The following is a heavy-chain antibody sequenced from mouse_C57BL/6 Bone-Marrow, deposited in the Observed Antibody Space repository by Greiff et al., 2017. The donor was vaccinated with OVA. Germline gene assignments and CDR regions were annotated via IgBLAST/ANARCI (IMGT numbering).Heavy chain of an antibody. CDR1: GYTFTSYW. Sequence: QVQLQQPGAELVKPGASVKLSCKASGYTFTSYWMHWVKQRPGQGLEWIGMIHPNSGSTNYNEKFKGKATLTVDKSSSTAYMQLRSLTSEDSAVYYCARGYYGSSYSYWYFDVWGTGTTVTVSS. CDR3: ARGYYGSSYSYWYFDV. CDR2: IHPNSGST. D-gene: IGHD1-1*01. V-gene: IGHV1-64*01. J-gene: IGHJ1*03.